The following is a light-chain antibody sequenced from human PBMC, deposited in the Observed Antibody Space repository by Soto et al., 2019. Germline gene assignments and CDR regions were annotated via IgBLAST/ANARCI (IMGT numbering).Light chain of an antibody. CDR1: QDISNY. CDR2: YAS. J-gene: IGKJ4*01. CDR3: RQYDNLS. V-gene: IGKV1-33*01. Sequence: DIQMTQYPSSLSASVGDRVTITCQASQDISNYLNWYQQKPGKAPKLLIYYASNLETGVASRISGSGSGIDFTFTISSLQHADIATYYCRQYDNLSFGGGTKMEIK.